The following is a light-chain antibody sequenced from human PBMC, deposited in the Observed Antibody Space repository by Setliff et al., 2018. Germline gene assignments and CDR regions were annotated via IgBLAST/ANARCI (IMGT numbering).Light chain of an antibody. CDR2: AAS. J-gene: IGLJ1*01. CDR1: SRDVGGYNF. V-gene: IGLV2-14*03. Sequence: QSALAQPPSASGSPGQSVTISCTGTSRDVGGYNFVSWYQQFPGEAPQLIIYAASDRPSGVSHRFSGSKSGNTASLTISGLQAEDEADYYCCSYTNRATYVFGTGTKVTVL. CDR3: CSYTNRATYV.